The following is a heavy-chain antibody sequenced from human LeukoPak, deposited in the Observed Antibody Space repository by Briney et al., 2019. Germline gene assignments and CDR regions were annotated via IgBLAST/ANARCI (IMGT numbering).Heavy chain of an antibody. D-gene: IGHD3-10*01. Sequence: SETLSLTCTVSGGSISSYYWSWIRQPPGKGLEWIGYIYYSGSTNYNPSLKSRVTISVDTSKNQFSLKLSSVTAADTAVYYCARQGPHYGSGSYSNPELYGMDVWGQGTTVTVSS. J-gene: IGHJ6*02. CDR3: ARQGPHYGSGSYSNPELYGMDV. V-gene: IGHV4-59*08. CDR1: GGSISSYY. CDR2: IYYSGST.